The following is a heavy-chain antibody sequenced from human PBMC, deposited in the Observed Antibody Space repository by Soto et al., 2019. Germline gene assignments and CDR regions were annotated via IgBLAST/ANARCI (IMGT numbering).Heavy chain of an antibody. V-gene: IGHV3-23*01. CDR2: ISGSGGST. CDR3: ATIRRVSPAAIEDG. J-gene: IGHJ4*02. D-gene: IGHD2-2*02. Sequence: GGSLRLSCAASGFTFSSYAMSWVRQAPGKGLEWVSAISGSGGSTYYADSVKGRFTISRDNSKNTLYLQMNSLRAEDTAVYYCATIRRVSPAAIEDGWGQGTLVTVSS. CDR1: GFTFSSYA.